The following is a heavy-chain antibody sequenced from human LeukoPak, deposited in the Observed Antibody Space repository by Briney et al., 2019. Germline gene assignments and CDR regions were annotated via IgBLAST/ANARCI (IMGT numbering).Heavy chain of an antibody. CDR2: ISGSGGRT. CDR3: AKDPDDFWSGYYGADAFDI. J-gene: IGHJ3*02. V-gene: IGHV3-23*01. D-gene: IGHD3-3*01. Sequence: GGSLRLSCAASGFTFSSYAMSWVRQAPGKGPEGVSGISGSGGRTYYADSVKGRFTISRDNSKNTLYLQMSSLRVEDTAVYYCAKDPDDFWSGYYGADAFDIWGQGTMVTVSS. CDR1: GFTFSSYA.